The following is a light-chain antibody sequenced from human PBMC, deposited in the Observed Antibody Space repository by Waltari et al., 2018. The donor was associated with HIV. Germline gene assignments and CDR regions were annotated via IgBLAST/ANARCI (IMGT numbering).Light chain of an antibody. Sequence: QSVLTQPPSASGTPGQSVTISCSGTSSNIGTNYVYWYQQFPGTAPKLLIYRKNKRPSGVPDRFSGSKSGTSASLAISGLRSDDEADYYCAAWDDTLTVVFGGGTKLTVL. CDR1: SSNIGTNY. CDR2: RKN. CDR3: AAWDDTLTVV. V-gene: IGLV1-47*01. J-gene: IGLJ2*01.